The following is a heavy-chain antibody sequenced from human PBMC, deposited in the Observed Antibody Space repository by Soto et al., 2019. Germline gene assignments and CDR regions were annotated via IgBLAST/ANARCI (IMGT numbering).Heavy chain of an antibody. CDR3: ARQGYTAINYGMDV. V-gene: IGHV5-51*01. Sequence: PXESLKLSCKCSGYSFTSYWIGLVLQMPGKGLEWMGIIYPGDSDTRYSPSFQGQVTISAGKSISTAYLQWSSLKASDTAMYYCARQGYTAINYGMDVWGQGTTVTVSS. CDR1: GYSFTSYW. CDR2: IYPGDSDT. J-gene: IGHJ6*02. D-gene: IGHD5-18*01.